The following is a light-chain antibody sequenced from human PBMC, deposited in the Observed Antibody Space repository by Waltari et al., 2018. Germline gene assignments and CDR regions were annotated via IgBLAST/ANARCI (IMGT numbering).Light chain of an antibody. CDR3: AVWDDSLSGRV. CDR1: RSNIGNNY. V-gene: IGLV1-47*01. CDR2: GNN. J-gene: IGLJ3*02. Sequence: QSVLTQPPSASGTPGQRVTISCSGSRSNIGNNYVYWYQQLPCTAPKLLIYGNNPRRAGVTDRFSGSKSGAAASLAISGLRSEDEADYYCAVWDDSLSGRVFGGGTKVTVL.